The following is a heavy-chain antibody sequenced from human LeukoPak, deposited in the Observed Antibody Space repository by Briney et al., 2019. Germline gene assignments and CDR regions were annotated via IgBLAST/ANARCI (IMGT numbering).Heavy chain of an antibody. J-gene: IGHJ4*02. Sequence: GGSLRLSCAASGFTFSSYGMHWVRPAPGKGLEGVAFIRYDGSDKYYADPVKGRFTISRDNSKNTLYLLMNSMRAEDTAVYYWAKDRGYIYGTDFDYWGQGTLVTVSS. CDR1: GFTFSSYG. CDR3: AKDRGYIYGTDFDY. V-gene: IGHV3-30*02. CDR2: IRYDGSDK. D-gene: IGHD5-18*01.